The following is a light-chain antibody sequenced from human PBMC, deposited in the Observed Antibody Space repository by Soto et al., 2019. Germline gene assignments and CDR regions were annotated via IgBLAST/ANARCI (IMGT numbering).Light chain of an antibody. Sequence: EIVLTQSPGTLSLSPGERATLSCRASQSLSNNYLAWYQQQPGQAPRLLIYDASSRATGIPDRFSASWSGTDFTLTSSRLEPEDCAVYYCQQYDRSPRTFGLGTKVEIK. V-gene: IGKV3-20*01. CDR1: QSLSNNY. CDR2: DAS. CDR3: QQYDRSPRT. J-gene: IGKJ1*01.